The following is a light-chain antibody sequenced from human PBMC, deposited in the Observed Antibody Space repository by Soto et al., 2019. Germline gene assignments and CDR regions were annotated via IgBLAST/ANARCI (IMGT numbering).Light chain of an antibody. CDR2: DVS. J-gene: IGLJ2*01. CDR1: SSDVGAYDY. V-gene: IGLV2-14*03. Sequence: QSALTQPASVSGSPGQSITISCTGTSSDVGAYDYVSWYQQHPGKAPKLMMYDVSNRPSGVSNRFSGSKSAKTASPTISGLQAVDEADYYCSSYTSTNTGVFGGGTKLTVL. CDR3: SSYTSTNTGV.